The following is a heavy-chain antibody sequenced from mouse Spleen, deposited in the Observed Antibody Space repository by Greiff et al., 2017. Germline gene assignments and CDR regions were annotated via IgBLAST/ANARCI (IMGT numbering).Heavy chain of an antibody. CDR3: ARDYGYDGDY. V-gene: IGHV1-64*01. CDR1: GYTFTSYW. D-gene: IGHD2-2*01. Sequence: QVQLQQPGAELVKPGASVTLSCKASGYTFTSYWMHWVKQRPGQGLEWIGMIHPNSGSTNYNEKFKSKATLTVDKSSSTAYMQLSSLTSEDSAVYYCARDYGYDGDYWGQGTTLTVSS. CDR2: IHPNSGST. J-gene: IGHJ2*01.